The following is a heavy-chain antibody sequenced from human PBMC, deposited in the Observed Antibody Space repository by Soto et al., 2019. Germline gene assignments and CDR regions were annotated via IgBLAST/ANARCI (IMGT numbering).Heavy chain of an antibody. V-gene: IGHV1-46*01. CDR1: GYILSSYN. CDR2: INPSGGRT. CDR3: ARTYCAADCPRRDFDY. D-gene: IGHD2-21*02. J-gene: IGHJ4*02. Sequence: QVQLVQSGAEGKEPGASVKVSCKASGYILSSYNMHWVRQAPGQGLEWMGMINPSGGRTSYAQKFHARVTMTRAKSTNPVYMEFGSLRSDDTAVYYCARTYCAADCPRRDFDYWGQATLVTVSS.